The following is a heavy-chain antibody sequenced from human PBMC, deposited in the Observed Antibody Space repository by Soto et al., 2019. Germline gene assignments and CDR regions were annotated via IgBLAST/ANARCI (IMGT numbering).Heavy chain of an antibody. V-gene: IGHV4-59*01. Sequence: PSETLSLTCTVSRGSISSYYWSWIRQPPGKGPERIGYVYHSGITNYNPSLESRLTISIDTSKNQFSLRLASVTAADTAVYYCARTLPNRQLFDSWSQGTLVTVSS. D-gene: IGHD1-1*01. J-gene: IGHJ4*02. CDR3: ARTLPNRQLFDS. CDR1: RGSISSYY. CDR2: VYHSGIT.